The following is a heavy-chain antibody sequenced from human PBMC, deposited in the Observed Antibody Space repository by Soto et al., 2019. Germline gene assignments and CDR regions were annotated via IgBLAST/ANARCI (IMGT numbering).Heavy chain of an antibody. J-gene: IGHJ4*02. D-gene: IGHD1-1*01. CDR1: GGSITSDSYY. CDR3: ARLYRYTYGKFDY. V-gene: IGHV4-31*03. Sequence: SETLSLTCTVSGGSITSDSYYWSWIRQHPGQGLEWIGHIYYSGTTYYNPSLKSRVTISVDTSKNQLSLKLTSVTAADTAVYYCARLYRYTYGKFDYWGQGTLVTVSS. CDR2: IYYSGTT.